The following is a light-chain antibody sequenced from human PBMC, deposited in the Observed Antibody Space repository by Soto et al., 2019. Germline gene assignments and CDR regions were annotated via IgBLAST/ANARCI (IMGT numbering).Light chain of an antibody. J-gene: IGKJ1*01. CDR3: HQYGSSPAT. CDR2: GAS. V-gene: IGKV3-20*01. CDR1: QSVSSY. Sequence: EIVLTQSPATLSLSPGEIATLSCRASQSVSSYFAWYQQKPGQAPRLLIYGASNRATAIPDRFSGSGSGTDFTLTISRLEPEDFAVYYCHQYGSSPATFGQGTKV.